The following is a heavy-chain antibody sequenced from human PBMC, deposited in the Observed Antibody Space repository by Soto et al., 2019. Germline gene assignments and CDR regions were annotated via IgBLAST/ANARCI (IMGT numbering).Heavy chain of an antibody. D-gene: IGHD3-9*01. CDR1: GFTFIDYY. CDR2: ISPKSGAT. V-gene: IGHV1-2*02. J-gene: IGHJ4*02. Sequence: ASVKVSCKASGFTFIDYYMHWVRQAPGQGFEWLGRISPKSGATNYAQKFQGRVTMTWDTSLNTAYMELSSLISEDTAVYYCARPPGYISDWYYFDLWGQGTLVTVSS. CDR3: ARPPGYISDWYYFDL.